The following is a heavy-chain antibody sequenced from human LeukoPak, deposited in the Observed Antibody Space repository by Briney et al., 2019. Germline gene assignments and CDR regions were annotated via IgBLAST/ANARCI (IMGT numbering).Heavy chain of an antibody. Sequence: GGSLRLSCAVSGFTFSNYGMHWVRQAPGMGLEWVALILYDGSNEYYADSVQGRFTISRDSSRNTLYLQMNSLRAEDTAVYYCAKDGTGGYYYLDYWGQGTLVTVSS. D-gene: IGHD3-22*01. CDR3: AKDGTGGYYYLDY. CDR2: ILYDGSNE. V-gene: IGHV3-30*02. CDR1: GFTFSNYG. J-gene: IGHJ4*02.